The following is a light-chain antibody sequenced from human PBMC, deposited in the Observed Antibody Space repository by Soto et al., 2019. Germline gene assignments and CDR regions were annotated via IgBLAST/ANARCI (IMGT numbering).Light chain of an antibody. Sequence: DIVMTQTPLSSPVTLGQPASISCRSSQSLVNSDGNTYLSWLQQRPGQPPRLLIYQISNRFSGVPDRFSGSGAGTDFTLEISRVEAEDVGVYYCMHATQFPRTFGQGTKVEIK. CDR1: QSLVNSDGNTY. CDR2: QIS. J-gene: IGKJ1*01. CDR3: MHATQFPRT. V-gene: IGKV2-24*01.